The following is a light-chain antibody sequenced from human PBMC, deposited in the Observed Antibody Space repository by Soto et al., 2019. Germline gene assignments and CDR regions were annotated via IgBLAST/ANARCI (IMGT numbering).Light chain of an antibody. V-gene: IGKV1-6*01. J-gene: IGKJ4*01. CDR2: AAS. CDR3: LQDYNYRLT. Sequence: AIQMTQSPSSLSASVGDRVTITCRASQGISHYLGWYQQKPGKAPKLLIYAASSLQSGVPSRFSGSGSGTDFTLTISSLQPEDFATYYCLQDYNYRLTFGGGTKVELK. CDR1: QGISHY.